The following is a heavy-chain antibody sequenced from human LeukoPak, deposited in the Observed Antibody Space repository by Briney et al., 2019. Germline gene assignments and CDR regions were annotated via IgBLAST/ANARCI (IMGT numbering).Heavy chain of an antibody. V-gene: IGHV3-33*01. CDR3: ARDPRIGYCSGGTCSFLDY. J-gene: IGHJ4*02. CDR2: IWYDGSNK. CDR1: GFTFSNYG. Sequence: GGSLRLSCAASGFTFSNYGMHCVRQAPGKGLEWVAVIWYDGSNKYYADSVKGRFTISRDNSMNTLYLQMNSLRAEDTAVYYCARDPRIGYCSGGTCSFLDYWGQGTLVTVSS. D-gene: IGHD2-15*01.